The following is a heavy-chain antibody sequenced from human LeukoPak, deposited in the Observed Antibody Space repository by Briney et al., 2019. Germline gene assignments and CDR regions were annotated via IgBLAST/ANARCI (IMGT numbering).Heavy chain of an antibody. CDR2: ISGSGGST. CDR1: GFTFSSYA. D-gene: IGHD3-22*01. Sequence: GGSLRLSCAASGFTFSSYAMSWVRQAPGKGLEWVSAISGSGGSTYYADSVKGRFTISRDISKNTLFLQMNSLRAEDTAVYYCVVGFDRSGYFYYFDSWGQGTLVTVSS. V-gene: IGHV3-23*01. CDR3: VVGFDRSGYFYYFDS. J-gene: IGHJ4*02.